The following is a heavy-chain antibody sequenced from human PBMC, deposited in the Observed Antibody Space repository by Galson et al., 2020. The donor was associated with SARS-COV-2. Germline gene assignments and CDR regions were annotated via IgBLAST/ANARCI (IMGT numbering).Heavy chain of an antibody. CDR2: IASNGAST. CDR1: GFTFSSYG. D-gene: IGHD3-16*01. CDR3: VKEGDLRVYDY. Sequence: GGSLRLSCSASGFTFSSYGLHWVRQAPGKGLEYVSAIASNGASTYYADSLMGRFTISRDTSKNMLYLQMSSLRPEDTAGYYCVKEGDLRVYDYWGQGTLVTVSS. J-gene: IGHJ4*02. V-gene: IGHV3-64D*06.